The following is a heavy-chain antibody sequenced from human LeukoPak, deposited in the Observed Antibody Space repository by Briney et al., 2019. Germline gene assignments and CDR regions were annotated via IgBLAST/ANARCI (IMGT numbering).Heavy chain of an antibody. J-gene: IGHJ6*03. CDR3: ARGGDYDFWSGYGIYYMDV. D-gene: IGHD3-3*01. V-gene: IGHV1-18*01. Sequence: VSVKVSCKASGYTFTSYGISWVRQAPGQGLEWMGWISAYNGNTNYAQKLQGRVTMTTDTSTSTAYMELRSLRSDDTAVYYCARGGDYDFWSGYGIYYMDVWGKGTTVTVSS. CDR1: GYTFTSYG. CDR2: ISAYNGNT.